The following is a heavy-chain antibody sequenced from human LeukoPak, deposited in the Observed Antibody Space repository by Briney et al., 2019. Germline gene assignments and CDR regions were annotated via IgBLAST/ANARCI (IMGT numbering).Heavy chain of an antibody. CDR3: ARDQHGGEFTAATDY. V-gene: IGHV1-3*01. J-gene: IGHJ4*02. Sequence: ASVKVSCKTSGYTFTSYAMHLVRQAPGQRLEWMGWIDAGNGNTNYSQKFQGRVTITRDTSASTVYMELSSLRSEDTAVYYCARDQHGGEFTAATDYWGQGTLVTVSS. CDR1: GYTFTSYA. CDR2: IDAGNGNT. D-gene: IGHD3-10*01.